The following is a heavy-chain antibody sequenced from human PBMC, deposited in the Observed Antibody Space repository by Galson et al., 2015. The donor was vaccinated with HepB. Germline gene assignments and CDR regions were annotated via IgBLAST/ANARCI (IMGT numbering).Heavy chain of an antibody. Sequence: SLRLSCAASGFTFSSYDMHWVRQATGKGLEWVSAIGTAGDTYYPGSVKGRFTISRENAKNSLYLQMNSLRAGDTAVYYCARGLGESWYFDLWGRGTLVTVSS. CDR3: ARGLGESWYFDL. V-gene: IGHV3-13*01. CDR1: GFTFSSYD. CDR2: IGTAGDT. D-gene: IGHD4-17*01. J-gene: IGHJ2*01.